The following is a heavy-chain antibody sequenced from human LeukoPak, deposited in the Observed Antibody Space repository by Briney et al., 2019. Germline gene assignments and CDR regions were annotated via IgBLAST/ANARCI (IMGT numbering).Heavy chain of an antibody. J-gene: IGHJ6*02. D-gene: IGHD3-10*01. V-gene: IGHV3-30-3*01. CDR1: GFTFSSYA. CDR3: AREGHLWFGELLPMDV. Sequence: GGSLRLSCAASGFTFSSYAMHWVRQAPGKGLEWVAVISYDGSNKYYADSVKGRLTISRDNSKNTLYLQMNSLRAEDTAVYYCAREGHLWFGELLPMDVWGQGTTVTVSS. CDR2: ISYDGSNK.